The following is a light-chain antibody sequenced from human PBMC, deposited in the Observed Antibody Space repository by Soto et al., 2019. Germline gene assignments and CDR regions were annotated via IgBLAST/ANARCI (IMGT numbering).Light chain of an antibody. Sequence: DTVMTQSPGALPVSLGEVATINFKSSHSVLSNNNNYLAWFQQKKGQPPRLFIYWASTRGSGVPDRFSGSGYGTDFNLTISNVEPEDVAIYYCQQYHSDPITFGQGTRLEIK. J-gene: IGKJ5*01. V-gene: IGKV4-1*01. CDR3: QQYHSDPIT. CDR2: WAS. CDR1: HSVLSNNNNY.